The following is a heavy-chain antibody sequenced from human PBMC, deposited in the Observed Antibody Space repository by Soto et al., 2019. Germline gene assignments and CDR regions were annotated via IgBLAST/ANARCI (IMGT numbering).Heavy chain of an antibody. Sequence: ASVKVSCKASGYTFTSYAIHWVRQAPGQRLEWMGWINAGNGNTKFSQKFQDRVTITRDASASTAYMELSSLRSEDTAVYYCGRGNYHDTGGYLTWGQGTLVTVSS. J-gene: IGHJ5*02. CDR2: INAGNGNT. D-gene: IGHD3-22*01. CDR3: GRGNYHDTGGYLT. V-gene: IGHV1-3*01. CDR1: GYTFTSYA.